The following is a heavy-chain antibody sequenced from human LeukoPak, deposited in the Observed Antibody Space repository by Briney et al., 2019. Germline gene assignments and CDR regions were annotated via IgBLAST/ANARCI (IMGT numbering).Heavy chain of an antibody. CDR3: ARLTTIFGVVITNWFDP. J-gene: IGHJ5*02. D-gene: IGHD3-3*01. CDR2: IYPGDSDT. CDR1: GYSFTSYW. Sequence: GESLKISCKASGYSFTSYWIGWVRQMPGKGLGWMGIIYPGDSDTRYSPSFQGQVTISADKSISTAYLQWSSLKASDTAMYYCARLTTIFGVVITNWFDPWGQGTLVTVSS. V-gene: IGHV5-51*01.